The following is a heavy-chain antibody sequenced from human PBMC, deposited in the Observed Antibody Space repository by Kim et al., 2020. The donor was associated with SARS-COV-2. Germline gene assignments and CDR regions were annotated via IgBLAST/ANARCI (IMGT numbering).Heavy chain of an antibody. Sequence: SETLSLTCTVSGASISNSNYYWVWMRQPPGKGLEWIGTVSPGGITDYNPFLQSRVTISIDTSKNQFSLKLSTVTAADTAVYYCTKREVGTMRDYWGPGTLVTVSS. J-gene: IGHJ4*02. CDR3: TKREVGTMRDY. D-gene: IGHD2-21*02. V-gene: IGHV4-39*01. CDR2: VSPGGIT. CDR1: GASISNSNYY.